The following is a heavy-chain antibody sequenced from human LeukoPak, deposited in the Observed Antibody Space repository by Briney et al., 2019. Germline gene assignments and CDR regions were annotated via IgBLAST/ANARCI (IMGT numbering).Heavy chain of an antibody. CDR2: VNSDGSST. CDR1: GFTFSSYW. Sequence: PGGSLRLSCAASGFTFSSYWMHWVRQAPGKGLVWVSRVNSDGSSTSYADSVKGRFTISRDNAKDTLYLQMNSLRAEDTAVYYCARGDTAMAYFDYWGQGTLVTVSS. CDR3: ARGDTAMAYFDY. D-gene: IGHD5-18*01. J-gene: IGHJ4*02. V-gene: IGHV3-74*01.